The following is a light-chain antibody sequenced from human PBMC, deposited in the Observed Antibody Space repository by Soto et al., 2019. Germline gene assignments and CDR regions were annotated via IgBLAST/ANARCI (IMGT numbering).Light chain of an antibody. CDR1: QSITTF. Sequence: DIQMTQSPSSLSASVGDRVTITCRASQSITTFLNWYQQRPGKAPKLLIYGASNVETGVPSRFSGRGSGTEFTLTISSLQPDDFGTYYCQQYRYYSRTFGQGTKVDIK. J-gene: IGKJ2*01. CDR3: QQYRYYSRT. CDR2: GAS. V-gene: IGKV1-5*01.